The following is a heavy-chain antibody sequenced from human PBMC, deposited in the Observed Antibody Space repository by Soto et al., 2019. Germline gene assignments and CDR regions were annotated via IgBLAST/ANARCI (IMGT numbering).Heavy chain of an antibody. CDR1: GFTFSDYY. CDR3: STDNRRDCSSTSCPRMDV. CDR2: ISSSSSYT. Sequence: GGSLRLSCAASGFTFSDYYMSWIRQAPGKGLEWVSYISSSSSYTNYADSVKGRFTISRDNAKNSLYLQMNSLRAEDTAVYYCSTDNRRDCSSTSCPRMDVWGQGTTVTVSS. V-gene: IGHV3-11*06. J-gene: IGHJ6*02. D-gene: IGHD2-2*01.